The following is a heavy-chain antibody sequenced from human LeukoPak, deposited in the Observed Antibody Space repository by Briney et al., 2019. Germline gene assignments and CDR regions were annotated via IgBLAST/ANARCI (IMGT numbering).Heavy chain of an antibody. D-gene: IGHD2-2*01. CDR3: AKDPASEGWFDP. J-gene: IGHJ5*02. V-gene: IGHV3-48*04. Sequence: GGSLRLSCAASGFTFNSFGMSWVRQAPGKGLEWLSYISSSSSTIYYADSVRGRFTISRDNAKNSLYLQINSLRADDTAVYYCAKDPASEGWFDPWGQGTLVTVSS. CDR2: ISSSSSTI. CDR1: GFTFNSFG.